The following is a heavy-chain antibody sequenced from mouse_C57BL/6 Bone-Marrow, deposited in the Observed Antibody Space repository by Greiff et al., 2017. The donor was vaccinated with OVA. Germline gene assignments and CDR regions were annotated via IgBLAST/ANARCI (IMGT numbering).Heavy chain of an antibody. V-gene: IGHV1-52*01. D-gene: IGHD2-2*01. CDR3: ARYGYGRYFDV. J-gene: IGHJ1*03. CDR2: IDPSDSET. CDR1: GYTFTSYW. Sequence: QVQLKQPGAELVRPGSSVKLSCKASGYTFTSYWMHWVKQRPIQGLEWIGNIDPSDSETHYNQKFKDKATLTVDKSSSTAYMQLSSLTSEDSAVYYCARYGYGRYFDVWGTGTTVTVSS.